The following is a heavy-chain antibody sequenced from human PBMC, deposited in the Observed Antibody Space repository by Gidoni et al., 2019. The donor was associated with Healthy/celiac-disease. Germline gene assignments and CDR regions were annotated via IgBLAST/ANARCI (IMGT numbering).Heavy chain of an antibody. CDR3: ARKPPLRIAAAGTNLG. CDR1: GGSFSGYY. D-gene: IGHD6-13*01. V-gene: IGHV4-34*01. Sequence: QVQLQQWGAGLLKPSETLALTCAVYGGSFSGYYWSWIRQPPGKGLEWIGEIKHSGSTNYNPSLKSRVTISVDTSKNQFSLKLSSVTAADTAVYYCARKPPLRIAAAGTNLGWGQGTLVTVSS. J-gene: IGHJ4*02. CDR2: IKHSGST.